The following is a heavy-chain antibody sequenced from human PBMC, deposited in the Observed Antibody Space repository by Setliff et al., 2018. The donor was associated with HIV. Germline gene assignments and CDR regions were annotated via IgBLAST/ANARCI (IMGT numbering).Heavy chain of an antibody. CDR2: VSYSGST. V-gene: IGHV4-39*01. J-gene: IGHJ3*02. CDR1: GGSISSSSSY. Sequence: SETLSLTCTVSGGSISSSSSYWGWIRQPPRRGLERIGSVSYSGSTYYNPSLKSRVTISVDTSKNQFSLRLSSVTAADTAVFFCARHLYWNPDAFDIWGQGTMVTVSS. D-gene: IGHD1-1*01. CDR3: ARHLYWNPDAFDI.